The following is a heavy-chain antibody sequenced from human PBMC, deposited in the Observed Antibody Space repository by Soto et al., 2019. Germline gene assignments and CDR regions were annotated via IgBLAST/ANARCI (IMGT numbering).Heavy chain of an antibody. D-gene: IGHD3-10*01. J-gene: IGHJ5*02. CDR3: AREFSSAVGNWFDP. Sequence: SVKVSCKASGYTFTSYGISWVRQAPGQGLEWMGGIIPIFGTANYAQKFQGRVTITADESTSTAYMELSSLRSEDTAVYYCAREFSSAVGNWFDPWGQGTLVTVSS. CDR2: IIPIFGTA. CDR1: GYTFTSYG. V-gene: IGHV1-69*13.